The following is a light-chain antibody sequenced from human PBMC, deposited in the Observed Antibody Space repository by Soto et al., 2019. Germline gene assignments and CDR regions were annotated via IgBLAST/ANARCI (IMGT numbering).Light chain of an antibody. J-gene: IGKJ5*01. V-gene: IGKV3-15*01. CDR3: QQYNNWPFS. Sequence: EVVMTQSPATLSVSPGERATLSCRASQSVSINLAWYQQKPGQAPRLLIYDVSIRATGVPARFSGTGSETDFTLTISGLQSEDSAVYFCQQYNNWPFSFGQGTRLEI. CDR2: DVS. CDR1: QSVSIN.